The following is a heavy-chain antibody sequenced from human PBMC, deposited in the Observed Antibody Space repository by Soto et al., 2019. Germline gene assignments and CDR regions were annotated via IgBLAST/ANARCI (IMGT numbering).Heavy chain of an antibody. CDR3: ARTRYCSGGSCYSFDP. V-gene: IGHV4-59*08. CDR2: IYYSGST. D-gene: IGHD2-15*01. Sequence: ETLSLTCTVSGGSFSSYYWSWIRQPPGKGLEWIGYIYYSGSTNYNPSLKSRVTISVDTSKNQFSLRLSSVTAADTAVYYCARTRYCSGGSCYSFDPWGLGTLVNVSS. J-gene: IGHJ5*02. CDR1: GGSFSSYY.